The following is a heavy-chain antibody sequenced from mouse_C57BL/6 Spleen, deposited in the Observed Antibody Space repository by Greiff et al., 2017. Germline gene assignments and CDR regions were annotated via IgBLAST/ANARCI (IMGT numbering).Heavy chain of an antibody. V-gene: IGHV1-15*01. CDR1: GYTFTDYE. CDR2: IDPETGGT. Sequence: QVQLKESGAELVRPGASVTLSCKASGYTFTDYEMHWVKQTPVHGLEWIGAIDPETGGTAYNQKFKGKAILTADKSSSTAYMELRSLTSEDSAVYYCTRGWRDYAMDYWGQGTSVTGSS. J-gene: IGHJ4*01. D-gene: IGHD3-3*01. CDR3: TRGWRDYAMDY.